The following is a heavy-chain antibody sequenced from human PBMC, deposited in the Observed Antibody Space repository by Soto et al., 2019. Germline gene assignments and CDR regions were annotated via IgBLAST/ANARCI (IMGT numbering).Heavy chain of an antibody. Sequence: PGGSLRLSCAASGFTFSSYAMSWVRQAPGKGLEWVSAISGSGGSTYYADSVKGQFTISRDNSKNTLYLQMNSLRAEDTAVYYCAKDPRYGSGSYFLNYYYGMDVWGQGTTVTVSS. J-gene: IGHJ6*02. CDR3: AKDPRYGSGSYFLNYYYGMDV. CDR1: GFTFSSYA. V-gene: IGHV3-23*01. D-gene: IGHD3-10*01. CDR2: ISGSGGST.